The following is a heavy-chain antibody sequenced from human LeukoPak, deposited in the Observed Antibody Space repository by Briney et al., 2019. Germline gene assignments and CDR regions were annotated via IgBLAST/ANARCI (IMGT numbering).Heavy chain of an antibody. CDR2: ISSSSSYI. Sequence: GGSLRLSCAASGFTVSSNYMSWVRQAPGKGLEWVSSISSSSSYIYYADSVKGRFTISRDNAKNSLDLQMNSLRAEDTAVYYCARAVGSSSSWGQGTLVTVSS. CDR3: ARAVGSSSS. V-gene: IGHV3-21*01. J-gene: IGHJ5*02. CDR1: GFTVSSNY. D-gene: IGHD6-6*01.